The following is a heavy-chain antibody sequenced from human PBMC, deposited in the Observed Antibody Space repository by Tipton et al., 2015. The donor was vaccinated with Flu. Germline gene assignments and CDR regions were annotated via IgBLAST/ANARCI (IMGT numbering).Heavy chain of an antibody. CDR2: IYTTGST. D-gene: IGHD2-15*01. V-gene: IGHV4-61*02. Sequence: LRLSCNVSGDSISTGSLYWNWIRQPAGKALEWIGRIYTTGSTTYNPSLKSRVTISLDTSKNQFSLKLSSVTAADTAVYYCSRDLCSGGFCYPDYWGQGTLVTVSS. CDR1: GDSISTGSLY. J-gene: IGHJ4*02. CDR3: SRDLCSGGFCYPDY.